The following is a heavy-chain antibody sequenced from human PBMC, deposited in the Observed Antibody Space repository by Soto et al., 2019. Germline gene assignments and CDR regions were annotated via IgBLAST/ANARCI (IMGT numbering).Heavy chain of an antibody. D-gene: IGHD3-16*01. J-gene: IGHJ4*02. V-gene: IGHV4-30-4*01. CDR2: IYYSGST. Sequence: QMQLQESGPGLVKPSQTLSLTCTVSGGSISSGDYYWSWIRQPPGKGLEWIGYIYYSGSTYYNPSLKIRVTISVATSKTQFSLKLSSVTAADTAVYYCARRPRRPDGADWWGQGTLVTVSS. CDR3: ARRPRRPDGADW. CDR1: GGSISSGDYY.